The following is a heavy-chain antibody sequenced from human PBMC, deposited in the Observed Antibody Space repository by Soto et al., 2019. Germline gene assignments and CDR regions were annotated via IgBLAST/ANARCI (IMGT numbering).Heavy chain of an antibody. Sequence: SETLSLTCTVSGGSLRGYSWSWIRQSPGKGLEWIGYVYSGGGTNYSPSFMGRVTISVDTTDNQFSLKLNSVTAADTAVYYCAREKTPVSPQYFYYGMDVWGQGTTVTVSS. J-gene: IGHJ6*02. V-gene: IGHV4-59*01. CDR2: VYSGGGT. CDR1: GGSLRGYS. D-gene: IGHD4-17*01. CDR3: AREKTPVSPQYFYYGMDV.